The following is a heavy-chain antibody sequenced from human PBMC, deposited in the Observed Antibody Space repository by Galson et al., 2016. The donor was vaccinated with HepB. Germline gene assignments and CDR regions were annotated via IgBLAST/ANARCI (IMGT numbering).Heavy chain of an antibody. J-gene: IGHJ4*02. CDR2: IYYSGST. D-gene: IGHD3-10*01. Sequence: SETLSLTCTVSGGSISSSSHYWGWIRQPPGKGLEWIGSIYYSGSTYYNPSLQSRVTISVDTSKNQISLKLSSVTAADTAVYYCARRSPLSRRFGEYDHWGQGTLVTVSS. CDR3: ARRSPLSRRFGEYDH. V-gene: IGHV4-39*07. CDR1: GGSISSSSHY.